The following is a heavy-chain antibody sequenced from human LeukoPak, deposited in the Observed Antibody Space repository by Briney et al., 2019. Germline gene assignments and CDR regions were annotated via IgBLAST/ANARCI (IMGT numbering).Heavy chain of an antibody. CDR3: ARGLQETLGWLKAFSAFDI. CDR1: GYTFTSYG. V-gene: IGHV1-18*01. CDR2: ISAYNGNT. D-gene: IGHD5-24*01. Sequence: GASVQVSCKASGYTFTSYGITWVRQAPGQGLEWMGWISAYNGNTNYAQMLQGRVTMTTDTSTSTAYMELRSLRSDDTAVYYCARGLQETLGWLKAFSAFDIWGQGTMVTVSS. J-gene: IGHJ3*02.